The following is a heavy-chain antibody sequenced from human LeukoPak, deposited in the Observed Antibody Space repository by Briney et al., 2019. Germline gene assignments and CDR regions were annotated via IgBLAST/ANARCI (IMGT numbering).Heavy chain of an antibody. CDR3: AREVPTVLLPTAMMGWFDP. D-gene: IGHD2-2*01. V-gene: IGHV1-69*13. Sequence: SVKVSCKASGGTFNNYAITWVRQAPGQGLEWMGGIIPVFGTTNYAQKFQDRVTITADESTTTAYMELSSLRSEDMAVYYCAREVPTVLLPTAMMGWFDPWGQGTLVTVSS. J-gene: IGHJ5*02. CDR1: GGTFNNYA. CDR2: IIPVFGTT.